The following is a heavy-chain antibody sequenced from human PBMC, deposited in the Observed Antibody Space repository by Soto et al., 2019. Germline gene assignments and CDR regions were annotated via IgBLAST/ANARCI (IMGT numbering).Heavy chain of an antibody. Sequence: PGGSLRLSCAASGFTFSSYGMHWVRQAPGKGLEWVAVISDDGSNKDYADSVKGRFTISRDNSKNTLYLQMNSLRAEDTAVYYCAKTIAVATYPGLKPGYFDLWGRGTLVTVSS. V-gene: IGHV3-30*18. CDR2: ISDDGSNK. D-gene: IGHD6-19*01. J-gene: IGHJ2*01. CDR1: GFTFSSYG. CDR3: AKTIAVATYPGLKPGYFDL.